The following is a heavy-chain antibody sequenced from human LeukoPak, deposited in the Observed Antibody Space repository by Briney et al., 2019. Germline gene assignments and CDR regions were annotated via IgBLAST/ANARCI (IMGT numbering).Heavy chain of an antibody. V-gene: IGHV1-18*01. Sequence: ASVKVSCKASGYTFITYGITWVRQAPGQGLEWKGWITPYNGDTNYAQNLQDRVTMTTDTSTSTAYMELRSLRSDDTAVYFCARVAGVSYNYFDSWGQGTLVTVSS. CDR3: ARVAGVSYNYFDS. J-gene: IGHJ4*02. CDR2: ITPYNGDT. D-gene: IGHD1-26*01. CDR1: GYTFITYG.